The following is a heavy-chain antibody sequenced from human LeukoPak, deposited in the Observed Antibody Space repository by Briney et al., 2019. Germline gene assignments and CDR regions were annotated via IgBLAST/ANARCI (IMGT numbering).Heavy chain of an antibody. J-gene: IGHJ5*02. CDR1: VYTFTGYY. D-gene: IGHD2-2*02. CDR2: INPNTGGT. Sequence: ASVKVSCKASVYTFTGYYMHWVRQAPGQGLEWMGWINPNTGGTNFAQKFQGRVTMTRDTSISTAYMELSGLRSDDTAVYYCAREELRYCSSTSCYRGWFDPWGQGTLVTVSS. V-gene: IGHV1-2*02. CDR3: AREELRYCSSTSCYRGWFDP.